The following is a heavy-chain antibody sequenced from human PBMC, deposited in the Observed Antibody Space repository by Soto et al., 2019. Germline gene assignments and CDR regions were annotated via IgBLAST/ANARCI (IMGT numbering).Heavy chain of an antibody. CDR2: ITGSGAGS. V-gene: IGHV3-23*01. CDR1: GFTFSSYA. D-gene: IGHD6-13*01. J-gene: IGHJ5*02. CDR3: ANAYSNSWPNDWFDP. Sequence: EVQRLESGGGWLQPGGSLRLSCAASGFTFSSYAMNWVRQAPGKGLEWVSGITGSGAGSYYSDSVKGRFTISRDNSKNTLYLQMNSLRDEDTAVYYWANAYSNSWPNDWFDPWGQGTLVTVSS.